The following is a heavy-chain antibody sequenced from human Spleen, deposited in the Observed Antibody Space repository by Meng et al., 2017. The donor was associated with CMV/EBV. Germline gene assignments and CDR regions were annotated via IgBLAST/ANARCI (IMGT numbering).Heavy chain of an antibody. CDR3: ARRPMTTVTTCAFDI. CDR2: INHSGST. Sequence: GSLRLSCAVYGGSFSGYYWSWIRQPPGKGLEWIGEINHSGSTNYNPSLKSRVTISVDTSKNQFSLKLSSVTAVDTAVYYCARRPMTTVTTCAFDIWGQGTMVTVSS. J-gene: IGHJ3*02. V-gene: IGHV4-34*01. D-gene: IGHD4-17*01. CDR1: GGSFSGYY.